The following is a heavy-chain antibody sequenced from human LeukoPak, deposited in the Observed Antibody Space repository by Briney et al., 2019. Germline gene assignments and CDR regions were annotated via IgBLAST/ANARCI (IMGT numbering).Heavy chain of an antibody. CDR1: GGSISSYY. J-gene: IGHJ6*02. CDR2: IYTSGST. Sequence: SETLSLTCTVSGGSISSYYWSWIRQPAGKGLEWIGRIYTSGSTNYNPSLKSRVTMSVDTSKNQFSLKLSSVTAADTAVYYCARHLSVNLYYYYGMDVWGQGTTVTVSS. D-gene: IGHD4-17*01. V-gene: IGHV4-4*07. CDR3: ARHLSVNLYYYYGMDV.